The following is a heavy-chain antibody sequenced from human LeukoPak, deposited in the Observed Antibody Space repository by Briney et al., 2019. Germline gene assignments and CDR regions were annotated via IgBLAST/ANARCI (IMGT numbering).Heavy chain of an antibody. CDR2: ISGSGSGGST. V-gene: IGHV3-23*01. CDR1: GFTFSSYA. CDR3: AKLLAVTNSYYFNY. Sequence: GGSLRLSCAASGFTFSSYAMSWVRQAPGKGLEWVSTISGSGSGGSTYYADSVKGRFTISRDNSKDTLYLQMNSLRAEVTAVYYCAKLLAVTNSYYFNYWGQGTLVTVSS. J-gene: IGHJ4*02. D-gene: IGHD6-19*01.